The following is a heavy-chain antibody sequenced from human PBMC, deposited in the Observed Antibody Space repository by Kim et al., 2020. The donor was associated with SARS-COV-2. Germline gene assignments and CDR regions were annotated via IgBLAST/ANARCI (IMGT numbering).Heavy chain of an antibody. CDR3: ARDWAGAADATELPFDP. CDR2: ISPHNGKT. D-gene: IGHD6-13*01. CDR1: GYTFSRYG. V-gene: IGHV1-18*01. Sequence: ASVKVSCKASGYTFSRYGISWVRQAPGQGLEWMGWISPHNGKTRTAQKVQGRVTMTTDTSTRTAYMEVRSLRSDDTAVYYCARDWAGAADATELPFDPWGQGTLVTVSS. J-gene: IGHJ5*02.